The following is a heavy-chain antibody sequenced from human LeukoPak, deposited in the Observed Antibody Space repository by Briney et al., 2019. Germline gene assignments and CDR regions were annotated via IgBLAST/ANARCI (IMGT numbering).Heavy chain of an antibody. V-gene: IGHV1-2*02. Sequence: ASVKVSCKASGYSFTCYYIHWVRQAPGQGLECMGWINPNSGDTNYAQKFQGRVTMTRDTSISTAYMELSRLRSDDTAIYYCARVSSFDWLYYFDYWGQGTLVTVSS. CDR2: INPNSGDT. D-gene: IGHD3-9*01. CDR1: GYSFTCYY. J-gene: IGHJ4*02. CDR3: ARVSSFDWLYYFDY.